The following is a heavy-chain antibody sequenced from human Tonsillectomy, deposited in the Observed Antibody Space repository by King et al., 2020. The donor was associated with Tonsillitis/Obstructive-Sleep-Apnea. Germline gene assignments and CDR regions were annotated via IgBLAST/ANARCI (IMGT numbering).Heavy chain of an antibody. CDR3: ARVGYDFWSGYWNYYMDV. J-gene: IGHJ6*03. CDR1: GFTSSSYG. Sequence: VQLVESGGGLVQPGGSLRLPGAAPGFTSSSYGMHWFPQAPGRGLVWFSRINSDGGSTGNADSVKGRFTISRDNAKNTLYLQMNSLRAEDTAVYYCARVGYDFWSGYWNYYMDVWGKGTTVTVSS. V-gene: IGHV3-74*01. CDR2: INSDGGST. D-gene: IGHD3-3*01.